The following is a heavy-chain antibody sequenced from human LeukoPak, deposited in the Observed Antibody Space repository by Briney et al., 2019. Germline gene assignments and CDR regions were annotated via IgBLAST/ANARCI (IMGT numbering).Heavy chain of an antibody. V-gene: IGHV3-53*05. Sequence: PGGSLRLSCAASGFTVSSNYMSWVRQAPGKGLEWVSVIYSGGSTYYADSVKGRFTISRDNSKNTLYLQMNSLRSDDTAVYYCARLWFGELSPHLYWGQGTLVTVSS. CDR1: GFTVSSNY. CDR3: ARLWFGELSPHLY. CDR2: IYSGGST. D-gene: IGHD3-10*01. J-gene: IGHJ4*02.